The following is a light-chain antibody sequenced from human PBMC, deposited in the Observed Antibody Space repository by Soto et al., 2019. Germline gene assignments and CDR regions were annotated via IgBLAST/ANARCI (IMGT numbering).Light chain of an antibody. CDR1: QSVLYSSNNKNY. J-gene: IGKJ2*01. CDR3: QQYYSTP. Sequence: DIVMTQSPDSLAVSPGERATINCKSSQSVLYSSNNKNYLAWYQQKPGQPPKLLIYWASTRESGVPDRFSGSGSGTDFTLTISSLQAEDVAVYYCQQYYSTPFGQGTKLEIK. CDR2: WAS. V-gene: IGKV4-1*01.